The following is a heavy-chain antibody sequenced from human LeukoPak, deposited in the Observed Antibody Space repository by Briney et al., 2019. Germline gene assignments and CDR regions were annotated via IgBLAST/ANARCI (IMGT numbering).Heavy chain of an antibody. Sequence: ASETLSLTCTVSSGSISNYYWGWIRQPPGKGLEWIGSIYYSGSTYYNPSLKSRVTISVDTSKNQFSLKLSSVTAADTAVYYCARVRITMVRGVNYFDYWGQGTLVTVSS. CDR2: IYYSGST. J-gene: IGHJ4*02. CDR1: SGSISNYY. D-gene: IGHD3-10*01. CDR3: ARVRITMVRGVNYFDY. V-gene: IGHV4-39*01.